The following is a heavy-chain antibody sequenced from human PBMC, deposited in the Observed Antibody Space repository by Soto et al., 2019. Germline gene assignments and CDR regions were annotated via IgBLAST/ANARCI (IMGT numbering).Heavy chain of an antibody. J-gene: IGHJ6*02. V-gene: IGHV3-74*01. CDR2: INSDGSST. CDR3: ASQYSYGSPYYYYYGMDV. D-gene: IGHD5-18*01. CDR1: GFTFNRYW. Sequence: EVQLVESGGGLVQPGGSLRLSCAASGFTFNRYWMHWVRQVPGKGLVWVSRINSDGSSTSHADSVKGRFTISRDNAKNTLYLQMNSLRAEDTAVYYCASQYSYGSPYYYYYGMDVWGQGTTVTVSS.